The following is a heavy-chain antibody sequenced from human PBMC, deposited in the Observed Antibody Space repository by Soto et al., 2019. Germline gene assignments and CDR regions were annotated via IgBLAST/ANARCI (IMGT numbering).Heavy chain of an antibody. Sequence: PGGSLRLSCAASGFTFTTYTMNWVRQAPGKGLEWVSSISAGGRSIFYADSMKGRSTVSRDNAKSSLYLQMNSLRADDTVVQYPARSTPDNPFDIWGQGTMVTVSS. V-gene: IGHV3-21*01. D-gene: IGHD2-15*01. CDR1: GFTFTTYT. J-gene: IGHJ3*02. CDR2: ISAGGRSI. CDR3: ARSTPDNPFDI.